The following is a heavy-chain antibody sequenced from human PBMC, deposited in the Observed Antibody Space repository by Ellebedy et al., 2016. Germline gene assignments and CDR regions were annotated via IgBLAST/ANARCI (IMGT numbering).Heavy chain of an antibody. CDR1: AGSISSYY. CDR2: IYYSGST. J-gene: IGHJ4*02. CDR3: KAFRTAATTSRDS. V-gene: IGHV4-59*08. D-gene: IGHD4-17*01. Sequence: SETLSLTCTVSAGSISSYYWSWIRQPPGKGLEWIGYIYYSGSTNYNPSLKSRVTISLDTSRNQFSLKMTSVTAADTAVYYCKAFRTAATTSRDSWGQGTLVTVPS.